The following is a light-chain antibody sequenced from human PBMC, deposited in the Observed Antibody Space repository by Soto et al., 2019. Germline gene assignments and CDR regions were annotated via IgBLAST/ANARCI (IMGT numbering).Light chain of an antibody. CDR3: QQYNHWPRMLS. CDR2: DTS. Sequence: EIILTQSPATLYVSPGERATLSCRASQSLNSNLAWYQQRPGQAPRLLIYDTSTRATDIPARFSGSGSGTEFTLTIASLQSEDFAVYYCQQYNHWPRMLSFGGGTRV. CDR1: QSLNSN. J-gene: IGKJ4*01. V-gene: IGKV3-15*01.